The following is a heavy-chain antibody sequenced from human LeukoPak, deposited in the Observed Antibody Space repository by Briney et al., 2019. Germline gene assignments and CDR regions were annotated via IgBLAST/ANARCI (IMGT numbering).Heavy chain of an antibody. CDR2: INPSGGST. Sequence: ASVKVSCKASGYTFTSYYMHWVRQAPGQGLEWMGIINPSGGSTSYAQKFQGRVTMTRDTSTSTVYMELSSLRSEDTAVYYCAFAGAPNWVLDFWGQGTLVTVSS. V-gene: IGHV1-46*01. CDR3: AFAGAPNWVLDF. CDR1: GYTFTSYY. J-gene: IGHJ4*02. D-gene: IGHD7-27*01.